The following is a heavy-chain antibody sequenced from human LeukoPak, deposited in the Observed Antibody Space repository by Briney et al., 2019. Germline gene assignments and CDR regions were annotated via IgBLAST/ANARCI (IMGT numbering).Heavy chain of an antibody. Sequence: GGSLRLSCTASGFTFGDYAMSWFRQAPGKGLEWVSAISGSGGSTYYADSVKGRFTISRDNSKNTLYLQMNSLRAEDTAVYYCAKGQEQWLVLGYFDYWGQGTLVTASS. CDR3: AKGQEQWLVLGYFDY. CDR1: GFTFGDYA. J-gene: IGHJ4*02. V-gene: IGHV3-23*01. D-gene: IGHD6-19*01. CDR2: ISGSGGST.